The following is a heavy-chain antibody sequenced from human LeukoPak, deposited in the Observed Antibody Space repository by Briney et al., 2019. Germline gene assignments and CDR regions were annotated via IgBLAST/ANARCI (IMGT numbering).Heavy chain of an antibody. CDR3: ARGKVVVAAIKMRSVGWFDP. V-gene: IGHV3-74*01. J-gene: IGHJ5*02. CDR1: GFTFSSYW. Sequence: PGGSLRLSCAASGFTFSSYWMHWVRQAPGKGLVWVSRINSDGSSTSYADSVKGRFTISRDNAKNTLYLQMNSLRAEDTAVYYCARGKVVVAAIKMRSVGWFDPWGQGTLVTVSS. CDR2: INSDGSST. D-gene: IGHD2-15*01.